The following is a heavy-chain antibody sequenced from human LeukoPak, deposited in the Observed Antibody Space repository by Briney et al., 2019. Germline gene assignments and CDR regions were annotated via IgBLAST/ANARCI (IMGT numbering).Heavy chain of an antibody. CDR3: ARVCLDRSYGSGSYYNRLNWFDP. J-gene: IGHJ5*02. Sequence: SSETLSLTCTVSGYSISSGYYWGWIRQPPGKGLEWIGSIYHSGSTYYNPSLKSRVTISVDTSKNQFSLKLSSVTAADTAVYYCARVCLDRSYGSGSYYNRLNWFDPWGQGTLVTVSS. CDR2: IYHSGST. V-gene: IGHV4-38-2*02. CDR1: GYSISSGYY. D-gene: IGHD3-10*01.